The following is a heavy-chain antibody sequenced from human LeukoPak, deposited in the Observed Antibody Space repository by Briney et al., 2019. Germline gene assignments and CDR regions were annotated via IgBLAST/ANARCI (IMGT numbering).Heavy chain of an antibody. J-gene: IGHJ4*02. V-gene: IGHV1-18*01. Sequence: GASVTVSCKASGYTFTSYGISWVRQAPGQGLEWMGWISTYDGHTKYAQKVQGRVTMTTDTSTNTAYMDLRSLRPDDTAVYYCARIEVAGTGLYFDYWGQGTLVTVSS. D-gene: IGHD6-19*01. CDR3: ARIEVAGTGLYFDY. CDR2: ISTYDGHT. CDR1: GYTFTSYG.